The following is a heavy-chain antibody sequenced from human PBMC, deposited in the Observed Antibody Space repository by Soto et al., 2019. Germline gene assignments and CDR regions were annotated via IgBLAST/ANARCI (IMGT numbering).Heavy chain of an antibody. CDR3: AQKGRGYFDY. CDR1: GFSLNTRDLG. Sequence: QITLKESGHTLVNPTETLTLTCTFSGFSLNTRDLGVGWIRQPPGKAQEWLAIIYWDDSKNYSPSLKSRLTITTDTSKNQVVLTVTDMDPVDTATYYCAQKGRGYFDYWGQGTLVTVST. D-gene: IGHD3-10*01. V-gene: IGHV2-5*02. CDR2: IYWDDSK. J-gene: IGHJ4*02.